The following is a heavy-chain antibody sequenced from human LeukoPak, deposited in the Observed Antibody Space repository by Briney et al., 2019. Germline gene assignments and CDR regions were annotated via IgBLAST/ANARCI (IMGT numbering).Heavy chain of an antibody. V-gene: IGHV4-39*01. J-gene: IGHJ4*02. D-gene: IGHD2-2*01. Sequence: SETLSLTCTVSGGSISSGGYYWGWIRQPPGKGLEWIGSIYYSGSTYYNPSLKSRVTISVDTSKNQFSLKLSSVTAADTAVYYCARRFINVVVPAAIENDYWGQGTLVTVSS. CDR1: GGSISSGGYY. CDR2: IYYSGST. CDR3: ARRFINVVVPAAIENDY.